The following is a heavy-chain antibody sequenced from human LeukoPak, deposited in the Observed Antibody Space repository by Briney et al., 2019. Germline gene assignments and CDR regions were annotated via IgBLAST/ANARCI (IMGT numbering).Heavy chain of an antibody. Sequence: ASVKVSCKVSGYTFTGYYMHWVRQAPGQGLEWMGWIKPNSGGTNYAQKFQGRVTMTRDTSISTAYMEMSRLRSDDTAVYYCARPMQYYDILTGYYRVDAFDIWGQGTMVTVSS. CDR1: GYTFTGYY. V-gene: IGHV1-2*02. CDR3: ARPMQYYDILTGYYRVDAFDI. J-gene: IGHJ3*02. D-gene: IGHD3-9*01. CDR2: IKPNSGGT.